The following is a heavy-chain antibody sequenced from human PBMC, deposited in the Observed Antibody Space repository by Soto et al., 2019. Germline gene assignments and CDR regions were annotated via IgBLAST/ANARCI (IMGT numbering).Heavy chain of an antibody. V-gene: IGHV3-33*01. Sequence: PGGSLRLSCVASGFTFSSYGMHWVRQAPGKGLEWVAVIWYDGSNKYYADSVKGRFTISRDTSKNSLYLQMNSLRAEDTAVYYCTRSDREASGGHYSSYWGQRTRVTVSS. J-gene: IGHJ4*02. CDR2: IWYDGSNK. CDR3: TRSDREASGGHYSSY. D-gene: IGHD3-22*01. CDR1: GFTFSSYG.